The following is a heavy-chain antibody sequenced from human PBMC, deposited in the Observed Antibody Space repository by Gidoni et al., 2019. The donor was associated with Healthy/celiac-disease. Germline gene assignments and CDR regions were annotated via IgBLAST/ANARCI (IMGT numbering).Heavy chain of an antibody. J-gene: IGHJ4*02. Sequence: EVQLVESGGGLVKPGGSLRLSCAASGFTFSSYSMNWVRQAPGKGLEWVSSISSSSSYIYYADSVKGRFTISRDNAKNSLYLQMNSLRAEDTAVYYCARGYYDILTGYLFDYWGQGTLVTVSS. D-gene: IGHD3-9*01. CDR1: GFTFSSYS. CDR3: ARGYYDILTGYLFDY. V-gene: IGHV3-21*01. CDR2: ISSSSSYI.